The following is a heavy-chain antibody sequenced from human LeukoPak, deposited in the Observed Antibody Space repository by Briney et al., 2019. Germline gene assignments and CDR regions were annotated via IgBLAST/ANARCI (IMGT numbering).Heavy chain of an antibody. CDR2: IIPIFGTA. CDR3: ARDARDVDWKLGAFDI. V-gene: IGHV1-69*05. D-gene: IGHD3-9*01. J-gene: IGHJ3*02. Sequence: SVKVSCKASGGTFSSYAISWVRQAPGQGLEWMGGIIPIFGTANYAQKFQGRVTITTDESTSTAYMELSSLRSEDTAVYYCARDARDVDWKLGAFDIWGQGTKVTVSS. CDR1: GGTFSSYA.